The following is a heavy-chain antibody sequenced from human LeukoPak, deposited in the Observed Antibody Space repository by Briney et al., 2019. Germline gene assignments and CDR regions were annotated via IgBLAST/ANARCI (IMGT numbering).Heavy chain of an antibody. CDR2: MNPNSGNT. Sequence: ASVKVSCKASGYTFTSYYMHWVRQAAGQGLEWMGWMNPNSGNTGYAQKFQGRVTMTRNTSISTAYMELSSLRSEDTAVYYCAKPNLYCSGGSCYSRDDAFDIWGQGTMVTVSS. CDR1: GYTFTSYY. CDR3: AKPNLYCSGGSCYSRDDAFDI. D-gene: IGHD2-15*01. V-gene: IGHV1-8*02. J-gene: IGHJ3*02.